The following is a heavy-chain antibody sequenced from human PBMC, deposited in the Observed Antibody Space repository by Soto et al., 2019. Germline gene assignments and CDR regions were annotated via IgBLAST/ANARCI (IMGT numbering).Heavy chain of an antibody. CDR2: ISTYNGNT. CDR1: GYSFSNSG. Sequence: QVELVQSGPEVKKPGASVKVSCKASGYSFSNSGFSWMRQAPGQGLECMGWISTYNGNTNYAQKFQGRLSMTRDTSTTTAFMELTTLRSDDTAVYYCARDEYNNGRNWLNPWGQGTLFTVTS. J-gene: IGHJ5*02. D-gene: IGHD2-8*01. V-gene: IGHV1-18*01. CDR3: ARDEYNNGRNWLNP.